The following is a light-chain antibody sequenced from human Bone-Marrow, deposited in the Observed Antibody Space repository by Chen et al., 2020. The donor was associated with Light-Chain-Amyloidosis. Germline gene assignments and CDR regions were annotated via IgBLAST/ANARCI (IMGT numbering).Light chain of an antibody. CDR3: QSADSSGTYEVI. CDR2: IDT. J-gene: IGLJ2*01. V-gene: IGLV3-25*03. Sequence: SYELTHPPSVSVSPGQTARITCSGDDLPTKYAYWYQQKPGQAPVLVIHIDTERPSGISERFSGSSSGTTATLTISGVQAEDEADYHCQSADSSGTYEVIFGGGTKLTVL. CDR1: DLPTKY.